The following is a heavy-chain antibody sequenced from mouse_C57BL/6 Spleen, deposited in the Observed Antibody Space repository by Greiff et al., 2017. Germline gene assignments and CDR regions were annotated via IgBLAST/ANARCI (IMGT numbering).Heavy chain of an antibody. CDR2: ISGGGGNT. Sequence: EVKVVESGGGLVKPGGSLKLSCAASGFTFSSYTMSWVRQTPEKRLEWVATISGGGGNTYYPDSVKGRFTISRDNAKNTLYLQMSSLRSEDTALYYCARRELFYAMDYWGQGTSVTVSS. CDR1: GFTFSSYT. J-gene: IGHJ4*01. CDR3: ARRELFYAMDY. D-gene: IGHD1-1*01. V-gene: IGHV5-9*01.